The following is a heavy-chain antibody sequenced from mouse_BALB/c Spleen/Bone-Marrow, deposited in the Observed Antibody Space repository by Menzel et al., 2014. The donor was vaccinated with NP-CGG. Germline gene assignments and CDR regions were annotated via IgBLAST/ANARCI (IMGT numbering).Heavy chain of an antibody. J-gene: IGHJ1*01. CDR3: ARDSLYYYGSSYGYFDV. V-gene: IGHV5-4*02. D-gene: IGHD1-1*01. CDR1: GFTFSDYY. CDR2: ISNGGSYT. Sequence: EAQLVESGGGLMKPGGSLKLSCAASGFTFSDYYMYWVRQTPEKRLEWVATISNGGSYTYYPDSVKGRFTISRDNAKNNLYLQMSSLKSEDTAMYYCARDSLYYYGSSYGYFDVWGAGTTVTVSS.